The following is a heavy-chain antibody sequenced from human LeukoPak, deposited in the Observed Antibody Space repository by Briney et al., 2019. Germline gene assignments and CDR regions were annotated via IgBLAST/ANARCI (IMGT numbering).Heavy chain of an antibody. Sequence: SETLSLTCAVYGGSFSGYYWSWIRQPPGKGLEWIGEINHSGSTNYNPSLKSRVTISVDTSKNQFSLKLSSVTAADTAVYYCARQVLRYSSSWYRYYFDYWGQGTLVTVSS. CDR3: ARQVLRYSSSWYRYYFDY. CDR2: INHSGST. V-gene: IGHV4-34*01. J-gene: IGHJ4*02. D-gene: IGHD6-13*01. CDR1: GGSFSGYY.